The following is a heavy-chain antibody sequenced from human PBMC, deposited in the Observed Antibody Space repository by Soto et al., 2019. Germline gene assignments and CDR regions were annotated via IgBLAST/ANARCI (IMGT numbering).Heavy chain of an antibody. V-gene: IGHV3-11*01. D-gene: IGHD2-21*02. CDR3: ARGLTRRIMDWTAYH. J-gene: IGHJ1*01. CDR2: ITSGGSR. CDR1: GFSFSDYY. Sequence: QVQLVDAGGGLVKPGGSLILSCAASGFSFSDYYMTWIRQAPGKGLEGISDITSGGSRDYADSVKGRFTISRDNARNSLYLQMNSLRVEDTAVYYCARGLTRRIMDWTAYHWGQGTLVTVSS.